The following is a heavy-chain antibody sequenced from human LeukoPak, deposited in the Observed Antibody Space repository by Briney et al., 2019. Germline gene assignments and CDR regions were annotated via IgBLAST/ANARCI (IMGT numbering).Heavy chain of an antibody. V-gene: IGHV5-51*01. CDR2: IYPGDPDT. J-gene: IGHJ3*02. Sequence: GESLKISCKGSGYSFTSYWIGWVRQMPGKGLEWMGIIYPGDPDTRYSPSFQGQVTISADKSISTAYLQWSSLKASDTAMYYCARLRPSGYYSATAFDIWGQGTMVTVSS. CDR1: GYSFTSYW. D-gene: IGHD3-22*01. CDR3: ARLRPSGYYSATAFDI.